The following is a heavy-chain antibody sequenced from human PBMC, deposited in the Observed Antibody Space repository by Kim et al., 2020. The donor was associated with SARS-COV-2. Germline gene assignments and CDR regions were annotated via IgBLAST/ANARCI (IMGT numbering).Heavy chain of an antibody. CDR3: ARGVDFSSSWYDNWFDP. J-gene: IGHJ5*02. V-gene: IGHV3-21*01. CDR1: GFTFSSYS. CDR2: ISSSSSYI. D-gene: IGHD6-13*01. Sequence: GGSLRLSCAASGFTFSSYSMNWVRQAPGKGLEWVSSISSSSSYIYYADSVKGRFTISRDNAKNSLYLQMNSLRAEDTAVYYCARGVDFSSSWYDNWFDPWGQGTLVTVSS.